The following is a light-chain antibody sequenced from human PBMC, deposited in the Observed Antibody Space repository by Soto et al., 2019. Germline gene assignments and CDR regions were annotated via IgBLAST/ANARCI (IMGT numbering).Light chain of an antibody. CDR1: SSDVGGYNY. J-gene: IGLJ1*01. CDR2: EVT. CDR3: VSYATSTTLYV. Sequence: GASSDVGGYNYVSWYQQHPGKAPKLMIYEVTSRPSGVSNRFSGSKSGNTASLTISGLQAEDEADYYCVSYATSTTLYVFGSGTRSPS. V-gene: IGLV2-14*01.